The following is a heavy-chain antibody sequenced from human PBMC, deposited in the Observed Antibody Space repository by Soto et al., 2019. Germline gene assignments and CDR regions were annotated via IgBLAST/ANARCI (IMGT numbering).Heavy chain of an antibody. V-gene: IGHV3-23*01. D-gene: IGHD2-15*01. CDR1: GFTCSSYA. CDR3: AKDHLLAL. J-gene: IGHJ4*02. Sequence: PRWSLRLSCAASGFTCSSYAMSWFRQAPGKGLEWVSAISGSGGSTYYADSVKGRFTISRDNSKNTLYLQMNSLRAEDTAVYYCAKDHLLALWGQGTLVTVSS. CDR2: ISGSGGST.